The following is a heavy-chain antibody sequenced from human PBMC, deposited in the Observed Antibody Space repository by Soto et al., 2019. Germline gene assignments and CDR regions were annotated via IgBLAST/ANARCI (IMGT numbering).Heavy chain of an antibody. CDR1: GFTVSSNY. J-gene: IGHJ4*02. V-gene: IGHV3-66*01. CDR3: AMTKYDSSGYYFDY. Sequence: EVQLVESGGGLVQPGGSLRLSCAASGFTVSSNYMSWVRQAPGKGLEWVSVIYSGGSTYYGDSVKGRFSISRDNSKNTLHLQMNSLRAEDTALYYCAMTKYDSSGYYFDYWGQGTLFTVSS. CDR2: IYSGGST. D-gene: IGHD3-22*01.